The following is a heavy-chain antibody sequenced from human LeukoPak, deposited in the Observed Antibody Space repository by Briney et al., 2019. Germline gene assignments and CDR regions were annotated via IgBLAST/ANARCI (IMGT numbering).Heavy chain of an antibody. V-gene: IGHV4-59*10. CDR1: GGSFSGYY. Sequence: SETLSLTCAVYGGSFSGYYWSWFRQPPGKGLEWIGRIYTSGSTNYNPSLKSRVTISVDTSRNQFSLKLSSVTAADTAVYYCARRLWFGELLAWFDPWGQGTLVTVSS. D-gene: IGHD3-10*01. J-gene: IGHJ5*02. CDR2: IYTSGST. CDR3: ARRLWFGELLAWFDP.